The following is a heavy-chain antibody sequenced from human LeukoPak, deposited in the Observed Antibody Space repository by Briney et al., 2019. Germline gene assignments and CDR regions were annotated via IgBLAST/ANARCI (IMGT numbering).Heavy chain of an antibody. CDR3: GKEVALSSSTSCRYYYYYYYMDV. CDR2: IWYDGSNK. D-gene: IGHD2-2*01. CDR1: GFTFSSYG. V-gene: IGHV3-33*06. J-gene: IGHJ6*03. Sequence: PGRSLRLSCAASGFTFSSYGMHWVRQAPGKGLEWVAVIWYDGSNKYYADSVKGRFTISRDNSKNTLYLQINSLRAEDTAVYYYGKEVALSSSTSCRYYYYYYYMDVWGKGTTVTVSS.